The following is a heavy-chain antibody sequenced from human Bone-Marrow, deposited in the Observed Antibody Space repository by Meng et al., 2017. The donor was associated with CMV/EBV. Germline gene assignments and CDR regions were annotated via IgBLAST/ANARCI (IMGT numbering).Heavy chain of an antibody. V-gene: IGHV4-59*01. CDR3: ARASSGVYQLRGAFDI. CDR1: GFSISSYY. D-gene: IGHD2-2*01. Sequence: SETLALTCTVSGFSISSYYWSWIRQPPGKGLEWIGYIYYSGSTNYNPYLKSRVTISVDTSKNQFSLKLSSVTAADTAVYYCARASSGVYQLRGAFDIWGQGTMVTVSS. J-gene: IGHJ3*02. CDR2: IYYSGST.